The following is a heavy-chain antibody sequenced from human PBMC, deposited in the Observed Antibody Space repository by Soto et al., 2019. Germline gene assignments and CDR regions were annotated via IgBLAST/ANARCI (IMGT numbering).Heavy chain of an antibody. D-gene: IGHD2-2*01. CDR2: INHSGSA. J-gene: IGHJ5*01. Sequence: SETLSLTCAVYGGSLSGYYWSWIRQSPGKGLEWIGQINHSGSANYHPSLKSRVTIFLHTSGNEFSLELSSVTAADTATYYCARGVRYCSRTNCPNCFDSWGQGTLVTVSS. CDR1: GGSLSGYY. V-gene: IGHV4-34*01. CDR3: ARGVRYCSRTNCPNCFDS.